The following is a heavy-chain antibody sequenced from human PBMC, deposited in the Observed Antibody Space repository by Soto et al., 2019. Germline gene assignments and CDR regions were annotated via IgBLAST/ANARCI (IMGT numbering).Heavy chain of an antibody. J-gene: IGHJ4*02. CDR2: IYSGGST. D-gene: IGHD6-6*01. Sequence: GGSLRLSCAASGFTVSSNYMSWIRQAPGKGLEWVSVIYSGGSTYYADSVKGRFTISRDNSKNTLYLQMNSLRAEDTAVYYCARGPRSPSWPFDYWGQGTLVTVSS. CDR1: GFTVSSNY. CDR3: ARGPRSPSWPFDY. V-gene: IGHV3-53*01.